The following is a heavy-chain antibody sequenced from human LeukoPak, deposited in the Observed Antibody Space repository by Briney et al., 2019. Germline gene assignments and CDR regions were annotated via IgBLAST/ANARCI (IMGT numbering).Heavy chain of an antibody. V-gene: IGHV3-21*01. D-gene: IGHD2-21*01. Sequence: GGSLRLSCAASGFTFSPYTMNGVRQAPGKGLEWVSSISSSSTSIYYADSLKGRFTISRDNAKNSVYLQMNSLTAEDTAVYYCARDHSYYFDYWGQGTLVTVSS. CDR1: GFTFSPYT. J-gene: IGHJ4*02. CDR3: ARDHSYYFDY. CDR2: ISSSSTSI.